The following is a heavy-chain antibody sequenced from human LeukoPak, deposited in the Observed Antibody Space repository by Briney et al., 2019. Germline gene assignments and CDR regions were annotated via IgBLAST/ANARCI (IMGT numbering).Heavy chain of an antibody. Sequence: PSETLSLTCAVYGGSFSGYYWSWISQPPGKGLEWIGEINHSGSTNYNPSLKSRVTISVDTSKNQFSLKLSSVTAADTAVYYCARAARDVVVPAAPFDYWGQGTLVTVSS. J-gene: IGHJ4*02. CDR1: GGSFSGYY. D-gene: IGHD2-2*01. CDR3: ARAARDVVVPAAPFDY. CDR2: INHSGST. V-gene: IGHV4-34*01.